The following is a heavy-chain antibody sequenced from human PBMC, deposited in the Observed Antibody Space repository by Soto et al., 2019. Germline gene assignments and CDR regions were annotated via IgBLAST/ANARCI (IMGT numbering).Heavy chain of an antibody. V-gene: IGHV4-61*01. CDR2: IYYSGST. CDR1: GGSVSRGSYS. D-gene: IGHD4-17*01. J-gene: IGHJ4*02. CDR3: ARGDGDYPLDY. Sequence: QVQLQESGPGLVKPSETLSLTCTVSGGSVSRGSYSWSWIRQPPGKGLEWIGYIYYSGSTNYNPSLKSRVTISVDTSKNQFSLKLSSVTAADTAVYYCARGDGDYPLDYWGQGTLVTVSS.